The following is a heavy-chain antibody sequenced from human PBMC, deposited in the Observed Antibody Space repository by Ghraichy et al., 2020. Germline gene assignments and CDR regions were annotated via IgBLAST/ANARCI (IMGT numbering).Heavy chain of an antibody. J-gene: IGHJ3*01. Sequence: GGSLRLSCAASGFTFSTYGMNWVRQAPGKGLEWVSSISSSDGYIYYADSLKGRFTISRDNDENSLYLQMNSLSVEDTAVYFCARDGPRGELLTTRDAFDVWGQGTMVTVSS. D-gene: IGHD1-26*01. CDR3: ARDGPRGELLTTRDAFDV. CDR2: ISSSDGYI. CDR1: GFTFSTYG. V-gene: IGHV3-21*01.